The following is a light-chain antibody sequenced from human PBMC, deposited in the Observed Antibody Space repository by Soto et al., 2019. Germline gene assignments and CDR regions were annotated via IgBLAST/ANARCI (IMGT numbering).Light chain of an antibody. V-gene: IGKV3-20*01. J-gene: IGKJ1*01. CDR3: QQYNNWPPWT. CDR1: QGVSSTY. CDR2: GAS. Sequence: EIVLTQSPGTLSLSPGERATLSCRASQGVSSTYLAWYQQRLGQAPRLLIFGASSRATGIPDRFSGSGSGTDFTLSISRLEPEDFAVYYCQQYNNWPPWTFGQGTKVDIK.